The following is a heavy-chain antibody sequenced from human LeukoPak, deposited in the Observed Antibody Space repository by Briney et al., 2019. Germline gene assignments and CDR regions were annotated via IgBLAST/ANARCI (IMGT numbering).Heavy chain of an antibody. D-gene: IGHD2-2*01. V-gene: IGHV3-30*02. CDR1: GFTFSSYG. J-gene: IGHJ4*02. CDR2: IRYDGSNK. CDR3: AKDGDCSSTGCYPGYFDY. Sequence: GGSLRLSCAASGFTFSSYGMHWVRQAPGKGLERVAFIRYDGSNKYYADSVKGRFTISRDNSKNTLYLQMNSLRAEDTAVYYCAKDGDCSSTGCYPGYFDYWGQGTLVTVSS.